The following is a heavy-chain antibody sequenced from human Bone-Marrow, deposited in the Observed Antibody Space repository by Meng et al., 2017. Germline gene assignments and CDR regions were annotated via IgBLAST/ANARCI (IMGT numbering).Heavy chain of an antibody. CDR1: GFTFSSYA. J-gene: IGHJ6*02. Sequence: SLKISCAASGFTFSSYAMHWVRQAPGKGLEWVAVISYDGSNKYYADSVKGRFTISRDNSKNTLYLQMNSLRAEDTAVYYCARVQGYDFWSGYYTGYGMDVWGQGTTVTVSS. D-gene: IGHD3-3*01. V-gene: IGHV3-30*01. CDR2: ISYDGSNK. CDR3: ARVQGYDFWSGYYTGYGMDV.